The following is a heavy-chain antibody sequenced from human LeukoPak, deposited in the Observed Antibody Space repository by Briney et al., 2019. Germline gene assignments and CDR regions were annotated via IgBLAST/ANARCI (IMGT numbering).Heavy chain of an antibody. CDR1: GGSISSYY. Sequence: SETLSLTCTVSGGSISSYYWSWIRQPPGKGLEWIGYIYYSGSTNYNPSLKSRVTISVDTSKNQFSLKLSSVTAADTAVYYCARVGEGYSGYDIDAFDIWGQGTMVTVSS. V-gene: IGHV4-59*01. J-gene: IGHJ3*02. D-gene: IGHD5-12*01. CDR2: IYYSGST. CDR3: ARVGEGYSGYDIDAFDI.